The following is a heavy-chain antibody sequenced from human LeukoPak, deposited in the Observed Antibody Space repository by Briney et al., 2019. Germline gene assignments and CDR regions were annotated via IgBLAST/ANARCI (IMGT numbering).Heavy chain of an antibody. CDR1: GDSISSNY. CDR2: IYHSGST. V-gene: IGHV4-59*01. Sequence: SETLTLICTVSGDSISSNYWSWIRQPPGNGLEWIGYIYHSGSTNYNPSLKSRVTISIDTSRKHFSLKLSSVTAVDTAVYYCVRGHLVGGWFKYDAFDIWGQGTMVTVSS. D-gene: IGHD6-19*01. J-gene: IGHJ3*02. CDR3: VRGHLVGGWFKYDAFDI.